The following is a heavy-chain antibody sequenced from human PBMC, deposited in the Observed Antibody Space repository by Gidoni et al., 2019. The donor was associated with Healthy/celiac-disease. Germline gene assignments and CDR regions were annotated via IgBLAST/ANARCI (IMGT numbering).Heavy chain of an antibody. CDR2: INPNSGGT. D-gene: IGHD2-2*02. CDR3: ARGSRKMRYCSSTSCYTGGGNFDY. V-gene: IGHV1-2*02. Sequence: QVQLVQSGAEVKKPGASVKVSCKASGYTFTGYYMHWVLQAPGQGLEWMGWINPNSGGTNYAQKFQGRVTMTRDTSISTAYMELSRLRSDDTAVYYCARGSRKMRYCSSTSCYTGGGNFDYWGQGTLVTVSS. J-gene: IGHJ4*02. CDR1: GYTFTGYY.